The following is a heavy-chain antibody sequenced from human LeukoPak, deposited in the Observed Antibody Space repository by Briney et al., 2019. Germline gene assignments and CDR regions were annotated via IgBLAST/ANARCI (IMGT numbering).Heavy chain of an antibody. J-gene: IGHJ4*02. CDR3: AREEYYDFWSGYPHLDY. D-gene: IGHD3-3*01. Sequence: SVKVSCKASGGTFGSYAISWVRQAPGQGLEWMGRIIPIFGTANYAQKFQGRVTITTDESTSTAYMELSSLRSEDTAVYYCAREEYYDFWSGYPHLDYWGQGTLVTVSS. CDR1: GGTFGSYA. V-gene: IGHV1-69*05. CDR2: IIPIFGTA.